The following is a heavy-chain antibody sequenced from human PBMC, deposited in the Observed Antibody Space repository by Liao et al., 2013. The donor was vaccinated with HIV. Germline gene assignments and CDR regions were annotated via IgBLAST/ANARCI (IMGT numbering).Heavy chain of an antibody. CDR2: INHIGST. D-gene: IGHD3-10*01. CDR3: ARGLGVVRGVIYGDPLDL. V-gene: IGHV4-34*02. CDR1: VGSFSGYY. J-gene: IGHJ3*01. Sequence: QVQLQQWGAGLLKPSETLSLTCAVYVGSFSGYYWNWIRQSPGKGLEWIGEINHIGSTNYNVALKSRVTISVDTSKNQFSLNLTSVTADDAAVYYCARGLGVVRGVIYGDPLDLWGRGKVVSVSA.